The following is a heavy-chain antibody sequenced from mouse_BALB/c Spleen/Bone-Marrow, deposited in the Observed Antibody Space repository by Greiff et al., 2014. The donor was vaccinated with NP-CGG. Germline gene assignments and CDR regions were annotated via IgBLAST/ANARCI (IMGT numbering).Heavy chain of an antibody. D-gene: IGHD3-3*01. CDR1: GYTSTDYV. V-gene: IGHV1-77*01. J-gene: IGHJ2*01. Sequence: QVQLQQSGPELVKPGASVKMSCKASGYTSTDYVISWVKQRTGQGLEWIGEIYPGSGSTYYNEEFKGKATLTADKSSNTAYMQLSSLTSEDSAVYFCEGDVGYWGQGTTLTVSS. CDR3: EGDVGY. CDR2: IYPGSGST.